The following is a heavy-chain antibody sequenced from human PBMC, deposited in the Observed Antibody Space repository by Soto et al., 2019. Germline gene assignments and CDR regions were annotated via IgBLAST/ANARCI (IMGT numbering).Heavy chain of an antibody. V-gene: IGHV3-30-3*01. CDR1: GFTFSCSA. CDR3: AREEWNLHNDY. D-gene: IGHD3-3*01. CDR2: ISYDGSKK. Sequence: QVQLVESGGGVVQPGRSLRLSCAASGFTFSCSAMHWVRQAPGKGLEWVAVISYDGSKKYYADSVKGRFTISRDNSKNTRYLQMNSMRPEDSGVYYCAREEWNLHNDYWCQGTLVTVSS. J-gene: IGHJ4*02.